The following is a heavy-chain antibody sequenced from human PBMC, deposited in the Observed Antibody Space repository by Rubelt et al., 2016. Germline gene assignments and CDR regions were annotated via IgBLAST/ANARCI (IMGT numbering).Heavy chain of an antibody. J-gene: IGHJ3*02. Sequence: EVQLVESGGGLVQPGGSLRLSCAASGFTVSSNYMSWVRQAPGKGLEWVSVIYSGGSTYFADFVKGRFIICRDNSKNTLYLQMNSLRAEDTAVYYCARDGYNMDAFDIWGQGTMVTVSS. D-gene: IGHD5-24*01. V-gene: IGHV3-66*01. CDR2: IYSGGST. CDR3: ARDGYNMDAFDI. CDR1: GFTVSSNY.